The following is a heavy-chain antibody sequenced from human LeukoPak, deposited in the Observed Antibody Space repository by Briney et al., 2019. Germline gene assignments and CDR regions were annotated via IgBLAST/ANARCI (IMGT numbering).Heavy chain of an antibody. CDR1: GYSISSGSF. Sequence: SETLSLTCAVSGYSISSGSFWGWFRQPPGKGLGWFGSMNRDGTTYYNPSLKRRVTISVDTSNNQFPLTLRSVTAADRAVYYCARTQSSCIVEATTQFDYWGQGTLVTVSS. D-gene: IGHD1-26*01. J-gene: IGHJ4*02. V-gene: IGHV4-38-2*01. CDR3: ARTQSSCIVEATTQFDY. CDR2: MNRDGTT.